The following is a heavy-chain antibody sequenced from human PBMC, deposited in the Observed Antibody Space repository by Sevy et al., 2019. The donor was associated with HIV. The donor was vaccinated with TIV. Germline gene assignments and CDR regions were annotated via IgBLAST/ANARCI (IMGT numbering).Heavy chain of an antibody. Sequence: GGSLRLSCGASGFIFSNYDMHWVRQVTGKGLEWVSAIGTLADTFYADSVKGRFTISRENAKNSVYLQMNNLRVGDTAVYYCARGTTIRWEKNTFDTWGHGTTVTVSS. D-gene: IGHD1-26*01. J-gene: IGHJ3*02. CDR2: IGTLADT. CDR1: GFIFSNYD. V-gene: IGHV3-13*01. CDR3: ARGTTIRWEKNTFDT.